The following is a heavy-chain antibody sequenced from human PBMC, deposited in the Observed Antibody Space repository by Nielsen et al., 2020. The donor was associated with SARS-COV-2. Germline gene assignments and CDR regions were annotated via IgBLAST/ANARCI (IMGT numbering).Heavy chain of an antibody. CDR3: ARETFDFTSSFVDN. J-gene: IGHJ4*02. CDR2: ISADGTND. CDR1: GFTFSSHA. D-gene: IGHD2-2*01. V-gene: IGHV3-30*04. Sequence: GESLKISCAASGFTFSSHAMHWVRQAPGKGLEWLTIISADGTNDHYADSVRGRFTISRDNSKNTLYLHLDSLRPEDTAVYYCARETFDFTSSFVDNWGQGTLVTVSS.